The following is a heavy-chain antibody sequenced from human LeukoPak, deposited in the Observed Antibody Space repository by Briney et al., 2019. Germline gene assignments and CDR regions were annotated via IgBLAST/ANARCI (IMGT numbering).Heavy chain of an antibody. Sequence: PGGSLRLSCAASGFTFSSYAMHWVRQAPGKGLEWVAVISYDGSNKYYADSVKGRFTISRDNSKNTLYLQMNSLRAEDTAVYYCARDLAVADDSSGFDYWGQGTLVTVSS. CDR2: ISYDGSNK. CDR3: ARDLAVADDSSGFDY. D-gene: IGHD3-22*01. J-gene: IGHJ4*02. V-gene: IGHV3-30-3*01. CDR1: GFTFSSYA.